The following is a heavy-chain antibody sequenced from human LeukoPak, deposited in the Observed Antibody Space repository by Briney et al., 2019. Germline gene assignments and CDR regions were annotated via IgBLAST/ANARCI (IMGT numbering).Heavy chain of an antibody. CDR1: GFTFSSYS. CDR2: ISSSSSYI. Sequence: GGSLRLSCAASGFTFSSYSMNWVRQAPGKGLEWVSSISSSSSYIYYADSVKGRFTIPRDNAKNPLYLQMNSPRAEDTAVYYCARDLYGDYDVCFDYWGQGTLVTVSS. D-gene: IGHD4-17*01. V-gene: IGHV3-21*01. J-gene: IGHJ4*02. CDR3: ARDLYGDYDVCFDY.